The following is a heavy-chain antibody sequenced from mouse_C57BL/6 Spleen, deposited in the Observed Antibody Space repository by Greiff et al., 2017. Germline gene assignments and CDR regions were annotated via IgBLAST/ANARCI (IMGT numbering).Heavy chain of an antibody. CDR3: AKRGAHYAMDY. Sequence: VQLKQSGPVLVKPGASVKMSCKASGYTFTDYYMNWVKQSHGKSLEWIGVINPYNGGTSYNQKFKGKATLTVDKSSSTAYMELNSLTSEDSAVYYCAKRGAHYAMDYWGQGTSVTVSS. CDR2: INPYNGGT. CDR1: GYTFTDYY. V-gene: IGHV1-19*01. J-gene: IGHJ4*01. D-gene: IGHD6-1*01.